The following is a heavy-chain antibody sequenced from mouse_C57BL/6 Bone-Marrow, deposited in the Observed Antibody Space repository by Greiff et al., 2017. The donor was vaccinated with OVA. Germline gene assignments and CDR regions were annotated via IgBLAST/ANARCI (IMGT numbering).Heavy chain of an antibody. CDR1: GFTFSSYG. D-gene: IGHD1-2*01. J-gene: IGHJ2*01. CDR3: ARRNEGYYGDY. V-gene: IGHV5-6*01. Sequence: EVQLVESGGDLVKPGGSLKLSCAASGFTFSSYGMSWVRQTPDKRLEWVATISSGGSYTYYPDSVQGRFTISRDNAKNTLYLQMSSLKSEDTAMYYCARRNEGYYGDYWGQGTTLTVSS. CDR2: ISSGGSYT.